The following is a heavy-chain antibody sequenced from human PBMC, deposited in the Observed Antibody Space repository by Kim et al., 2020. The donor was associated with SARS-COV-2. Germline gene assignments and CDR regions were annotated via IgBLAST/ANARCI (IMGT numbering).Heavy chain of an antibody. V-gene: IGHV4-34*01. CDR3: AREGEMVFSYDFWSGDPTNNWFDP. CDR2: INHSGST. Sequence: SETLSLTCAVYGGSFSGYYWSWIRQPPGKGLEWIGEINHSGSTNYNPSLKSRVTISVDTSKNQFSLKLSSVTAADTAVYYCAREGEMVFSYDFWSGDPTNNWFDPWGQGTLVTVSS. D-gene: IGHD3-3*01. CDR1: GGSFSGYY. J-gene: IGHJ5*02.